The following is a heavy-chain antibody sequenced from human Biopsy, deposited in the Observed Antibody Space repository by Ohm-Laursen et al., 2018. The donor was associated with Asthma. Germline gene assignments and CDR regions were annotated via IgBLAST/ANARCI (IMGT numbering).Heavy chain of an antibody. CDR3: ARTFHFWSPYHAEHYQL. CDR2: IKHDGSEK. V-gene: IGHV3-7*01. D-gene: IGHD3-3*01. J-gene: IGHJ1*01. Sequence: SLRLSCAASGFTFGDYCMSWVRQVPGKGLEWVANIKHDGSEKNHVDSLKGRFTISRDNAKNLLFLQMNSPRAEDTAVYYCARTFHFWSPYHAEHYQLWGQGTLVTVSS. CDR1: GFTFGDYC.